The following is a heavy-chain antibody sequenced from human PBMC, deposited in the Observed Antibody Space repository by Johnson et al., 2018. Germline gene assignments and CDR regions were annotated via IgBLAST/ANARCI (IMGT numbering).Heavy chain of an antibody. Sequence: VQLVESGGGVVHSGRSLRLTCAASGFTFSRYGMHWVRQVPGKGLDWVAVISNDGSYEYYADSVKGRFTISRDNFRNTVYLQMNSLSAAATAVYYCAKEHGAGGNGQIECFEYWGQGTLVTVAS. V-gene: IGHV3-30*18. CDR3: AKEHGAGGNGQIECFEY. CDR2: ISNDGSYE. J-gene: IGHJ4*02. D-gene: IGHD3-16*01. CDR1: GFTFSRYG.